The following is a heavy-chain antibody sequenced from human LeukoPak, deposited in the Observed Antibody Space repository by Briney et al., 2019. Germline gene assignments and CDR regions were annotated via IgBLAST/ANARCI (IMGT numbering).Heavy chain of an antibody. CDR3: ARDMTTVTIRQTTPSGGGMDV. CDR2: INHSGST. J-gene: IGHJ6*02. D-gene: IGHD4-17*01. CDR1: GGSFSGYY. Sequence: SETLSLTCAVYGGSFSGYYWSWIRQPPGKGLEWIGEINHSGSTNYNPSLKSRVTISVDTSKNQFSLKLSSVTAADTAVYYCARDMTTVTIRQTTPSGGGMDVWGQGTTVTVSS. V-gene: IGHV4-34*01.